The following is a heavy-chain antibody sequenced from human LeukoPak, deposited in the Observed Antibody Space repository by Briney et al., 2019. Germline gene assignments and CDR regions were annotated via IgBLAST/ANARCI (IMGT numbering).Heavy chain of an antibody. J-gene: IGHJ4*02. Sequence: ASVKVSCKASGYTFTGYYMHWVRQAPGQGLEWMGWINPNSGGTNYAQKFQGRVTMTRDTSISTAYMELSRLRSDDTAVYYCARVTKMGYPFDYWGQGTLVTVSS. CDR3: ARVTKMGYPFDY. CDR1: GYTFTGYY. CDR2: INPNSGGT. V-gene: IGHV1-2*02. D-gene: IGHD5-12*01.